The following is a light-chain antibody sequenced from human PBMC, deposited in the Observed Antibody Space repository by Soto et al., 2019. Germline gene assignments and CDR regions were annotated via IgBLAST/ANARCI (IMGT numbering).Light chain of an antibody. J-gene: IGLJ1*01. Sequence: QLVLTQPPSASGTPGQRVIISCSGSSSNIGTNYVYWYQQLPGTAPKFVIYRTNQRPSGVPERFSASKSGTSASLAISGLRSEDEADYYCAAWDDSLSGLVFGTGTKLTVL. V-gene: IGLV1-47*01. CDR2: RTN. CDR3: AAWDDSLSGLV. CDR1: SSNIGTNY.